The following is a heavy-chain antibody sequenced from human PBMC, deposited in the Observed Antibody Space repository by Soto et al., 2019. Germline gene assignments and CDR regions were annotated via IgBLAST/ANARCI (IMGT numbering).Heavy chain of an antibody. J-gene: IGHJ4*02. CDR1: GYTFTSYA. D-gene: IGHD3-3*01. CDR3: ARGHYDFWSGYYFDY. V-gene: IGHV1-3*01. CDR2: INAGNGNT. Sequence: ASVKFSCKASGYTFTSYAMHWVRQAPGQRLEWMGWINAGNGNTKYSQKFQGRVTITRDTSASTAYMELSSLRSEDTAVYYCARGHYDFWSGYYFDYWGQGTLVTVSS.